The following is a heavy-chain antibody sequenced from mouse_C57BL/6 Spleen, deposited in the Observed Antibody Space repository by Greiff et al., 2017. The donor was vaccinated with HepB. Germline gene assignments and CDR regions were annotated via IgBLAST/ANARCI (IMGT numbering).Heavy chain of an antibody. J-gene: IGHJ3*01. D-gene: IGHD2-3*01. CDR2: ITPSNGGT. CDR1: GYTFTSYW. Sequence: QVQLQQPGTELVKPGASVKLSCKASGYTFTSYWMHWVKQRPGQGLEWIGNITPSNGGTNYNEKFKSKATLTVDKSSSTAYMQLSSLTSEDSAVYYCARWDGYYSWFAYWGQGTLVTVSA. CDR3: ARWDGYYSWFAY. V-gene: IGHV1-53*01.